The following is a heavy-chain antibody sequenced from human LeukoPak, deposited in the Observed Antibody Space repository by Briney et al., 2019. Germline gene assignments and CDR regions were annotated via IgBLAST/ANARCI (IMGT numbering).Heavy chain of an antibody. CDR3: AREGSSWPPDY. D-gene: IGHD6-13*01. CDR1: GYTFTDYN. J-gene: IGHJ4*02. CDR2: IDPNRGGT. V-gene: IGHV1-2*07. Sequence: ASVKVSCKTSGYTFTDYNMHWVRQAPGQGPEWMGWIDPNRGGTNYAHRFQGRVTITRDTSISTVYMELNNLRSDDTAVYYCAREGSSWPPDYWGQGTLVTVSS.